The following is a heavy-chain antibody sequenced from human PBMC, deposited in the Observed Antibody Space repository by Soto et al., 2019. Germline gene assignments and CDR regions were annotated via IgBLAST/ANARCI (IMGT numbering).Heavy chain of an antibody. V-gene: IGHV1-69*02. J-gene: IGHJ3*02. CDR3: ARPLDDSGDEPRRAAFDI. CDR2: IIPILGIA. CDR1: GGTFSSYT. D-gene: IGHD4-17*01. Sequence: QVQLVQSGAEVKKPGSSVKVSCKASGGTFSSYTISWVRQAPGQGLEWMGRIIPILGIANYAQKFQGRVTITADXXTXTXXMDLSSRRSEDTTMHYCARPLDDSGDEPRRAAFDIWGQGTMVTV.